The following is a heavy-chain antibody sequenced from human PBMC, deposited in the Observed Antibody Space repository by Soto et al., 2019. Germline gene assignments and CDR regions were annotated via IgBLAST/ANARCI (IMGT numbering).Heavy chain of an antibody. V-gene: IGHV4-39*01. CDR3: ARHRIEVVWRGFDF. J-gene: IGHJ4*02. CDR1: TDSSSFTNSY. CDR2: SSYNGGT. D-gene: IGHD3-10*01. Sequence: QLQLQESGPGLVKPSETLSLTCTVSTDSSSFTNSYWGWIRQPPGKGLQWIGSSSYNGGTFYNLPPKARVVISFDTSKKQSSLQVTSVTAADTAVYFCARHRIEVVWRGFDFWGQGSPVTVSS.